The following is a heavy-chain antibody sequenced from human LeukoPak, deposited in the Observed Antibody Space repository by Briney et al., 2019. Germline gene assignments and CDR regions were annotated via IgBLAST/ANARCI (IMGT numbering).Heavy chain of an antibody. CDR3: ARDYGDYVMRAFDI. Sequence: PSETPSLTCTVSGGSISSYYWSWIRQPPGKGLEWIGYIYYSGSTNYNPSLKSRVTISVDTSKNQFSLKLSSVTAADTAVYYCARDYGDYVMRAFDIWGQGTMVTVSS. J-gene: IGHJ3*02. V-gene: IGHV4-59*01. CDR2: IYYSGST. D-gene: IGHD4-17*01. CDR1: GGSISSYY.